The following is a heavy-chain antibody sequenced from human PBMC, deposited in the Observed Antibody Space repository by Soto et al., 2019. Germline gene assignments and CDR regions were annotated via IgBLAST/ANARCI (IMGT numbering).Heavy chain of an antibody. D-gene: IGHD4-4*01. Sequence: QVQLVESGGGVVQPGRSLRLSCAASGFTFSSYAMHWVRQAPGKGLEWVAVISYDGSNKYYADSVKGRFTISRDNSKNTLFLQMNSLRAEDTAVYYCARVGRLQYFDYWGKGTLVTVSS. CDR3: ARVGRLQYFDY. CDR1: GFTFSSYA. V-gene: IGHV3-30-3*01. CDR2: ISYDGSNK. J-gene: IGHJ4*02.